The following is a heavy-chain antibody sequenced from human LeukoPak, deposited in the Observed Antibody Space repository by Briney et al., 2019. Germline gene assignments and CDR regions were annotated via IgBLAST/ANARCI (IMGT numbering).Heavy chain of an antibody. V-gene: IGHV4-59*12. CDR3: ASLMGTTVTTGDY. Sequence: TSETLSLTCTVSGGSISSYYWSWIRQPPGKGLEWIGYIYHSGSTYYNPSLKSRVTISVDRSKNQFSLKLSSVTAADTAVYYCASLMGTTVTTGDYWGQGTLVTVSS. J-gene: IGHJ4*02. CDR1: GGSISSYY. D-gene: IGHD4-17*01. CDR2: IYHSGST.